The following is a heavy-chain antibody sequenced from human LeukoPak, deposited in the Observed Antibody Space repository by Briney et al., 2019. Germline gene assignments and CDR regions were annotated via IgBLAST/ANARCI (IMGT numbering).Heavy chain of an antibody. V-gene: IGHV1-2*02. CDR3: ARSPHILTGENFDY. CDR1: GYTFTDYY. Sequence: ASVKVSCKASGYTFTDYYMHWVRQAPGQGLEWMGWINLNSGGTNYAQKFQDRVTMTRDTSISTDYMELSRLRSADTAVYYCARSPHILTGENFDYWGQGTLVTVSS. J-gene: IGHJ4*02. CDR2: INLNSGGT. D-gene: IGHD3-9*01.